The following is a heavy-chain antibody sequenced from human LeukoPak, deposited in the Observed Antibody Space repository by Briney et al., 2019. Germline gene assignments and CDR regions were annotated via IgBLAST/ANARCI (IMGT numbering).Heavy chain of an antibody. V-gene: IGHV3-23*01. CDR3: AKERATTTSFDY. Sequence: PGGSLRLSCEGSGFTVNTNYMNWVRQAPGTGLEWVSIIGGNGGGTYYADSVKGRFTISRDNSKNTLYLQMNSLRAEDTAVYFCAKERATTTSFDYWGQGTLVTVSS. J-gene: IGHJ4*02. CDR1: GFTVNTNY. CDR2: IGGNGGGT. D-gene: IGHD4-11*01.